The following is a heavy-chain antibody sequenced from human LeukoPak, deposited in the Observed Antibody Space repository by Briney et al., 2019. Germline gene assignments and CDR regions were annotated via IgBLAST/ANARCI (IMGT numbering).Heavy chain of an antibody. J-gene: IGHJ5*02. D-gene: IGHD3-3*01. CDR2: IYTSGST. CDR1: GGSISSGSYY. V-gene: IGHV4-61*02. CDR3: ARSEDYDFWSGYEGISWFDP. Sequence: TLSLTCTVSGGSISSGSYYWSWIRQPAGKGLEWIGRIYTSGSTNYNPSLKSRVTISVDTSKNQFSLKLSSVTAADTAVYYCARSEDYDFWSGYEGISWFDPWGQGTLVTVSS.